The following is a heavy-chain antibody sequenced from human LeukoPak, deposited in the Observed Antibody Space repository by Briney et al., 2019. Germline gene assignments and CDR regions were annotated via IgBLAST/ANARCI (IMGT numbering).Heavy chain of an antibody. CDR2: ISYDGSNK. V-gene: IGHV3-30*18. Sequence: GGSLRLSCAASGFTFSSYGMHWVRQAPGKGLEWVAVISYDGSNKYYADSVKGRFTISRDNSKNTLYLQTNTLRAEATAVYYCAKGTYYSGSGCLEGRDYFDGWGQRSPVT. J-gene: IGHJ4*02. CDR1: GFTFSSYG. D-gene: IGHD3-10*01. CDR3: AKGTYYSGSGCLEGRDYFDG.